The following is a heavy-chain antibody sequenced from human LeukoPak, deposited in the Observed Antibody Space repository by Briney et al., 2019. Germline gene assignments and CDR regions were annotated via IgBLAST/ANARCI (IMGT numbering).Heavy chain of an antibody. D-gene: IGHD3-22*01. V-gene: IGHV4-61*02. CDR3: ASTFVYYYDSSGYPWDYYMDV. Sequence: ASQTLSLTCTVSGGSISSGSYYWSWLRQPAGKGLEWIGRIYTSGSTNYNPSLKSRVTISVDTSKNQFSLKLSSVTAADTAVYYCASTFVYYYDSSGYPWDYYMDVWGKGTTVTVSS. CDR1: GGSISSGSYY. J-gene: IGHJ6*03. CDR2: IYTSGST.